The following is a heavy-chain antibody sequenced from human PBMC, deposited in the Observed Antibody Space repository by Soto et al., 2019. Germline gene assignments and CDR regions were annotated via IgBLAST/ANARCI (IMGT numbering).Heavy chain of an antibody. V-gene: IGHV1-69*02. CDR2: IIPILGIA. D-gene: IGHD3-10*01. CDR1: GGTFSSYT. J-gene: IGHJ3*02. Sequence: QVQLVQSGAEVKKPGSSVKVSCKASGGTFSSYTISWVRQAPGRGLEWMGRIIPILGIANYAQKIQGRVTIPADKSSSSAYMEVSSLRSENRAVYYCARATLVRGDFDIWGKGTMVTVSS. CDR3: ARATLVRGDFDI.